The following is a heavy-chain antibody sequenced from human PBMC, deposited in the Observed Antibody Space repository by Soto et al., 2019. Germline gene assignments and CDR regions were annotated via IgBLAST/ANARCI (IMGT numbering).Heavy chain of an antibody. V-gene: IGHV1-69*01. CDR2: IIPIIGPA. Sequence: QVQLVQSGAEVKRPGSSVKLSCKASGGTFTYYGISWVRQAPGQGLEWMGGIIPIIGPATYAQKFQGRVSIPADQYTSTADLELRSLGSEHPALSPCARDLGTPIAGPPRRETSGGLAPWGQGTLVTVSS. D-gene: IGHD2-15*01. CDR3: ARDLGTPIAGPPRRETSGGLAP. CDR1: GGTFTYYG. J-gene: IGHJ5*02.